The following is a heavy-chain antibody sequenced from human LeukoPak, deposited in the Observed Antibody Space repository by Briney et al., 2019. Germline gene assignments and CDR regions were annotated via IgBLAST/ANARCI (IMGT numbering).Heavy chain of an antibody. D-gene: IGHD3-22*01. Sequence: ASVKLSCKASGYTFTSYGISWVRQAPGQGLEWMGWISAYNGNTNYAQKLQGRVTMTTDTSTSTAYMELRSLRSDDTAVYYCAREGYYDSSGYSDYYYYGMDVWGQGTTVTVSS. J-gene: IGHJ6*01. V-gene: IGHV1-18*01. CDR3: AREGYYDSSGYSDYYYYGMDV. CDR1: GYTFTSYG. CDR2: ISAYNGNT.